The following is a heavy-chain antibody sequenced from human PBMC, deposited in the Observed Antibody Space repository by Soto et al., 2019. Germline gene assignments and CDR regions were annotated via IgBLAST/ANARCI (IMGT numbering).Heavy chain of an antibody. Sequence: AETLSLIWSVFCVCIYTYYWGLSRQAAGKGLEWIGRIYSVGSTNYNPSLRSRVTVSVDMSKNQFSLKLSSVTAADTAVYYCARGPGGFGEFSLDYWGQGTLVTVSS. V-gene: IGHV4-4*07. CDR2: IYSVGST. CDR3: ARGPGGFGEFSLDY. CDR1: CVCIYTYY. D-gene: IGHD3-10*01. J-gene: IGHJ4*02.